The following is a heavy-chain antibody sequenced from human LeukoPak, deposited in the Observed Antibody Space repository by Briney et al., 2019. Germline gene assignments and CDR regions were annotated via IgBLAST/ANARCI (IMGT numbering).Heavy chain of an antibody. Sequence: SETLSLTCTVSGGSISSGSYYWSWIRQPAGKGLEWIGRIYTSGSTNYNPSLKSRVTISVDTSENQFSLKLSPVTAADTAVYYCARSDIVVVPAAWWFDPWGQGTLVTVSS. CDR3: ARSDIVVVPAAWWFDP. CDR2: IYTSGST. J-gene: IGHJ5*02. D-gene: IGHD2-2*01. CDR1: GGSISSGSYY. V-gene: IGHV4-61*02.